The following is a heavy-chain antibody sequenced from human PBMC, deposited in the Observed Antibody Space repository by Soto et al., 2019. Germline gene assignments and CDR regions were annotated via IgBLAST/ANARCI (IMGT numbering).Heavy chain of an antibody. CDR1: GCTFRSYA. CDR2: ISSNGGST. Sequence: PGGSLRLSCSTSGCTFRSYAMHWVRQPPGKGVEYVSAISSNGGSTYYADSVKGRFTISRDNSKNTLYLQMSSLRAEDSAVYYCVKDLSPYYDSSGPHDYWGQGTLVTVSS. CDR3: VKDLSPYYDSSGPHDY. V-gene: IGHV3-64D*08. J-gene: IGHJ4*02. D-gene: IGHD3-22*01.